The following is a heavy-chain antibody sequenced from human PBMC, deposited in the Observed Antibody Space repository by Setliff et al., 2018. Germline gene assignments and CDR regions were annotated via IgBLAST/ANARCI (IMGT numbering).Heavy chain of an antibody. V-gene: IGHV1-46*01. CDR3: ARGLSTDTDS. Sequence: ASVKVSCKASGYTFTSYYMHWVRQAPGQGLEWMGIINPSGGSTSYAQKFQGRVTITADESTSTAYMELSSLGSEDTAVYFCARGLSTDTDSWGQGTLVTVSS. D-gene: IGHD4-4*01. CDR1: GYTFTSYY. CDR2: INPSGGST. J-gene: IGHJ4*02.